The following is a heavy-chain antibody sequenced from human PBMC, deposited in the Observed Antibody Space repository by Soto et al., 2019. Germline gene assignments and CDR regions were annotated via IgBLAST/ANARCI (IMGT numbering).Heavy chain of an antibody. Sequence: PVGSLSLSCAASGFSFSTYSMNWVRQPPGKGLEWVSSISSRSDTYYADSVKGRFTISRDNAKNSVSLQMDSLRAEDAAVYYCAREETAWPLAYGLDVWGQGTTVTVSS. CDR2: ISSRSDT. D-gene: IGHD2-21*02. CDR3: AREETAWPLAYGLDV. CDR1: GFSFSTYS. V-gene: IGHV3-21*01. J-gene: IGHJ6*02.